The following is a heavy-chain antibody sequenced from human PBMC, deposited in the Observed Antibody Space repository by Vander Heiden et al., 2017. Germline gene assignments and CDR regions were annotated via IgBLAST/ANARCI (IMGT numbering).Heavy chain of an antibody. CDR1: GYTFTDFY. Sequence: VTVSCKASGYTFTDFYMHWVRQAPGQGLEWMGYINPNSGGTTYAQKFQGRVTMTRDTSINTAYMELSRLRFDDTAVYYCGRGQKSFDPWGQGTLVTVSS. CDR2: INPNSGGT. V-gene: IGHV1-2*02. J-gene: IGHJ5*02. CDR3: GRGQKSFDP.